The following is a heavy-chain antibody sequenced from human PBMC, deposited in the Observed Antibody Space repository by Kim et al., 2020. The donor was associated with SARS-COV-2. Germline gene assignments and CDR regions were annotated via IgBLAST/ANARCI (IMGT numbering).Heavy chain of an antibody. V-gene: IGHV1-69*13. J-gene: IGHJ4*02. CDR2: IIPIFGTA. Sequence: SVKVSCKASGGTFSSYAISWVRQAPGQGLEWMGGIIPIFGTANYAQKFQGRVTITADESTSTAYMELSSLRSEDTAVYYCARAGAYCSSTSCWLDYWGQGTLVTVSS. D-gene: IGHD2-2*01. CDR1: GGTFSSYA. CDR3: ARAGAYCSSTSCWLDY.